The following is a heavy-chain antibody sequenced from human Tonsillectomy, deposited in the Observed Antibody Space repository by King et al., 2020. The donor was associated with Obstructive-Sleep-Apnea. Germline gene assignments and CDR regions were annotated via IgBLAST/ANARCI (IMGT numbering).Heavy chain of an antibody. V-gene: IGHV4-34*01. J-gene: IGHJ6*02. D-gene: IGHD2-15*01. Sequence: VQLQQWGAGLLKPSETLSLTCAVYGGSFTGYYWSWIRQPPGKGLEWIGEINHSGSTNYNPSLKSRVSISVDTSKKQFSLKVSSGTAADTAVYYCARGTWDCSGGICYSYYGMDVWGHGTTVTVSS. CDR1: GGSFTGYY. CDR2: INHSGST. CDR3: ARGTWDCSGGICYSYYGMDV.